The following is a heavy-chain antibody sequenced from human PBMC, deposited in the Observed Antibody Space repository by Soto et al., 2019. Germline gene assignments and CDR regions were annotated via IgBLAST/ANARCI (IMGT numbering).Heavy chain of an antibody. J-gene: IGHJ3*02. Sequence: SETLSLTCTVSGGSISSSSYYWGWIRQPPGKGLEWIGSIYYSGSTYYNPSLKSRVTISVDTSKNQFSLKLSSVTAADTAVYYCAEGRQVGMATILIWGQGTMVTASS. CDR3: AEGRQVGMATILI. CDR2: IYYSGST. CDR1: GGSISSSSYY. D-gene: IGHD5-12*01. V-gene: IGHV4-39*01.